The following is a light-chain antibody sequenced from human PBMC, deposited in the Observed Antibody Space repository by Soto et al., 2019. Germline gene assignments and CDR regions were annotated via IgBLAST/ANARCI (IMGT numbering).Light chain of an antibody. V-gene: IGLV1-40*01. CDR1: XSNIGAGYD. Sequence: QSVLTQPPSVSGAPGXRVTISCTGXXSNIGAGYDVHWYQQLPGTAPKLLIYGNSNRPSGVPDRFSGSKSGTSASLAITGLQAEDEADYYCQSYDSSLSGYVFGTGTKVTVL. J-gene: IGLJ1*01. CDR3: QSYDSSLSGYV. CDR2: GNS.